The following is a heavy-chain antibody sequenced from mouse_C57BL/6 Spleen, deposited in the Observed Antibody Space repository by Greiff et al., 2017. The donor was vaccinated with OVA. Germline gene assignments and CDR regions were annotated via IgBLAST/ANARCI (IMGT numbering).Heavy chain of an antibody. D-gene: IGHD4-1*01. CDR3: ARVTNWVFAY. CDR2: ISYDGSN. J-gene: IGHJ3*01. Sequence: EVQLQQSGPGLVKPSQSLSLTCSVTGYSITSGYYWNWIRQFPGNKLEWMGYISYDGSNNYNPSLKNRISITRDTSKNQFFLKLNSVTTEDTATYYCARVTNWVFAYWGQGTLVTVSA. V-gene: IGHV3-6*01. CDR1: GYSITSGYY.